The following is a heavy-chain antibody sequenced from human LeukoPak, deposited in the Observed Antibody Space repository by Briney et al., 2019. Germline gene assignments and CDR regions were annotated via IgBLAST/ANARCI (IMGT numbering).Heavy chain of an antibody. V-gene: IGHV3-48*02. J-gene: IGHJ3*02. Sequence: GGSLRLSCAASGFTFSSYSMSWVRQAPGKGLEWVAYISSSSSTLHYADPVKGRFTISRDNAKNSLYLQMNSLRDADTAVYYCARDGRPFDIWGQGTMVTVSS. CDR3: ARDGRPFDI. CDR2: ISSSSSTL. CDR1: GFTFSSYS.